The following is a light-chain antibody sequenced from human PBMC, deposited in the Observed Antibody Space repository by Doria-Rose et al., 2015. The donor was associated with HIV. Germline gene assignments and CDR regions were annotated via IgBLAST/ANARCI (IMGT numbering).Light chain of an antibody. V-gene: IGKV3-20*01. CDR1: QSFSSTY. CDR3: HQYGTSWT. CDR2: DES. Sequence: EIVMTQSPGTLSSSPGEGATLSCGASQSFSSTYLAWYQQNPGQAPSLLIYDESTRATGIPDRFSASGSGTDFTLAINRLEPEDFALYYCHQYGTSWTFGQGTKVEI. J-gene: IGKJ1*01.